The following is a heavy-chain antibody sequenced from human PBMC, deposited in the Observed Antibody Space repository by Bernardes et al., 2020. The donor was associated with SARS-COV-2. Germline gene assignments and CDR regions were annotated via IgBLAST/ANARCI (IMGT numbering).Heavy chain of an antibody. D-gene: IGHD3-22*01. CDR2: IYYSGST. Sequence: LALTCTVSGGSISSGGYYWSWIRQHPGKGLEWIGYIYYSGSTYYNPSLKSRVTISVDTSKNQFSLKLSSVTAADTAVYYCARGFGITMIVVVMGAFDIWGQGTMVTVSS. CDR3: ARGFGITMIVVVMGAFDI. V-gene: IGHV4-31*03. CDR1: GGSISSGGYY. J-gene: IGHJ3*02.